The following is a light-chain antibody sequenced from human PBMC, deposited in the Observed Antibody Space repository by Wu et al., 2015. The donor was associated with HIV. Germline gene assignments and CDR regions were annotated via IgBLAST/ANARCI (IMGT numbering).Light chain of an antibody. Sequence: DIQMTQSPSTLSASVGDRVTFTCRASRDIGAWLAWYQQKPGKAPKLLIYKASSLQYGVPSRFGGSQSGTEFTLTISSLQPDDFATYYCQQYVGYPYTFGRGPTWRS. CDR1: RDIGAW. CDR3: QQYVGYPYT. V-gene: IGKV1-5*03. J-gene: IGKJ2*01. CDR2: KAS.